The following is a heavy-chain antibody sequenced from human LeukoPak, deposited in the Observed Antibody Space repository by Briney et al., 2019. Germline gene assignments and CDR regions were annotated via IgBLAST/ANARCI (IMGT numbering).Heavy chain of an antibody. Sequence: GGSLRLSCAASGFTFSIFAMSWVRQAPGKGLEWVANMKQDGSENYYVDSVKGRFTISRDNAKNSLYLQMNSLRPEDTAVHYCARVPHYASGTYYKRFPLYFDYWGQGTLVTVS. CDR1: GFTFSIFA. D-gene: IGHD3-10*01. V-gene: IGHV3-7*01. CDR3: ARVPHYASGTYYKRFPLYFDY. J-gene: IGHJ4*02. CDR2: MKQDGSEN.